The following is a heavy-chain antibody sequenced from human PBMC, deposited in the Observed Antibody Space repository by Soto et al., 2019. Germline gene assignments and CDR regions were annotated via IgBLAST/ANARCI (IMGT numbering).Heavy chain of an antibody. CDR2: ISAYNGNT. D-gene: IGHD1-7*01. CDR3: ARVITGTTFYYYYGMDV. V-gene: IGHV1-18*01. J-gene: IGHJ6*02. CDR1: SYTFTSYG. Sequence: QVQLVQSGAEVKKPGASVKVSCKASSYTFTSYGINWVRQAPGQGLEWMGWISAYNGNTNYAQKLQGRVTMTTDTSTSTAYMELRSLRSDDTAVYYCARVITGTTFYYYYGMDVWGQGTTVTVSS.